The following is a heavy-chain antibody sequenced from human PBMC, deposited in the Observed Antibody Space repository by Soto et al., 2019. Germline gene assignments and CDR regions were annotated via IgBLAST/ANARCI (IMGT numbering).Heavy chain of an antibody. V-gene: IGHV4-59*01. CDR2: IYYSGST. D-gene: IGHD6-13*01. Sequence: SETLSLSCTVSGGSISSYYWSWIRQPPGKGLEWIGYIYYSGSTNYNPSLKSRVTISVDTSKNQFSLKLSSVTAADTAVYYCARESIAAATHWFAPWGQGTLVTVSS. J-gene: IGHJ5*02. CDR3: ARESIAAATHWFAP. CDR1: GGSISSYY.